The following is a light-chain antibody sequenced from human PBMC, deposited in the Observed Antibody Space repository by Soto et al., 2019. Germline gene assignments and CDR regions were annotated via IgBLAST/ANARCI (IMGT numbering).Light chain of an antibody. CDR3: SSYAGSNNLV. V-gene: IGLV2-8*01. J-gene: IGLJ2*01. Sequence: QSALTQPPSASGSLGQSVTISCTGTSSDVGGYTYVSWYQQHPGKAPKLMIYEVSKRPSGVPDRFSGSKSGNTASLTVSGLQAEDEADSYCSSYAGSNNLVFGGGTKLTVL. CDR1: SSDVGGYTY. CDR2: EVS.